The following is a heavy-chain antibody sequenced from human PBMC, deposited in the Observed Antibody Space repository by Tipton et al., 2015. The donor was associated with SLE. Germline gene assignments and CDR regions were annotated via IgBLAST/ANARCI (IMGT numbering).Heavy chain of an antibody. Sequence: SLRLSCAASGFTFSSYSMTWVRQAPGKALAWVSIIRGGSAITNYADSVKGRFTISRDNSKNTLYLQMNSLSAEDTAIYYCAGRRLMIGVHGMDVWGQGTTVTVSS. CDR1: GFTFSSYS. CDR2: IRGGSAIT. V-gene: IGHV3-23*01. CDR3: AGRRLMIGVHGMDV. D-gene: IGHD2-21*01. J-gene: IGHJ6*02.